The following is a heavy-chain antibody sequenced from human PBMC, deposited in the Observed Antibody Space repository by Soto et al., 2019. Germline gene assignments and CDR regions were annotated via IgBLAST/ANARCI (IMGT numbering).Heavy chain of an antibody. CDR2: IYHSGST. Sequence: QLQLQESGSGLVKPSQTLSLTCAVSGGSISSGGYSWSWIRQPPGKGLEWIGYIYHSGSTYYNPSLKSRATISVDRSKNQFSLKLSSVTAADTAVYYCARGLNTAAALDYWGQGTLVTVSS. V-gene: IGHV4-30-2*01. J-gene: IGHJ4*02. CDR3: ARGLNTAAALDY. D-gene: IGHD6-13*01. CDR1: GGSISSGGYS.